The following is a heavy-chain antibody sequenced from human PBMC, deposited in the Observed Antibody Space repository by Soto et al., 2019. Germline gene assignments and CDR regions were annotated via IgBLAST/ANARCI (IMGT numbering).Heavy chain of an antibody. J-gene: IGHJ5*02. V-gene: IGHV2-70*01. Sequence: SGPTLVNPTQTLTLTCSFSGFSLTTSGMCVGWIRQPPGKALEWLALIDWDDGKFYSPSLKTRLTISKDTSKNQVVLTMTNMDPVDTATYFCARITRGDYFWFDPWGPGTLVTVSS. CDR1: GFSLTTSGMC. D-gene: IGHD4-17*01. CDR2: IDWDDGK. CDR3: ARITRGDYFWFDP.